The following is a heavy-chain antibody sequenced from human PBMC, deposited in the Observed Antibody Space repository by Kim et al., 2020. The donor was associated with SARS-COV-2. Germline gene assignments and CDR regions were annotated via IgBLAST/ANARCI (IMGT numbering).Heavy chain of an antibody. CDR1: GYTFTGYY. Sequence: ASVKVSCKASGYTFTGYYMHWVRQAPGQGLEWMGRINPNSGGTNYAQKFQGRVTMTRDTSISTAYMELSRLRSDDTAVYYCAREGIAVAGTPNYYGMDVWGQGTTVTVPS. CDR2: INPNSGGT. V-gene: IGHV1-2*06. CDR3: AREGIAVAGTPNYYGMDV. D-gene: IGHD6-19*01. J-gene: IGHJ6*02.